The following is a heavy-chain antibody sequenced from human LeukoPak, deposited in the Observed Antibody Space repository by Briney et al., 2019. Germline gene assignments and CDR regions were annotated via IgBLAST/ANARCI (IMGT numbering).Heavy chain of an antibody. J-gene: IGHJ5*02. V-gene: IGHV3-7*03. CDR3: ARENTLWFGELLNWFDP. CDR2: IKQDGSEK. D-gene: IGHD3-10*01. CDR1: GFTFSSYW. Sequence: PGGSLRLSCAASGFTFSSYWMSWVRQAPGKGLEWVANIKQDGSEKYYVDSVKGQFTISRDNAKNSLYLQMNSLRAEDTAVYYCARENTLWFGELLNWFDPWGQGTLVTVSS.